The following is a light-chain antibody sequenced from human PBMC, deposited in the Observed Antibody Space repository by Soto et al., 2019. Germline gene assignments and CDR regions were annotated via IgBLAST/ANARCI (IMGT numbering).Light chain of an antibody. CDR3: QQSYSSPQET. Sequence: DIQMTQSPSSLSASVGDRITITCRASQSIRTYLNWYQQRPGKAPNLLIYAASSLHTDVPSRFSGSGSGTDFTLTISSLQPEDFATYYCQQSYSSPQETFVGGTKVEMK. J-gene: IGKJ4*01. V-gene: IGKV1-39*01. CDR1: QSIRTY. CDR2: AAS.